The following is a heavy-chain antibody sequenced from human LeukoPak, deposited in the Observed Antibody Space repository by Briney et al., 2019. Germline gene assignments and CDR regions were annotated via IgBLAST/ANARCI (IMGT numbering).Heavy chain of an antibody. CDR2: ISSSGGST. V-gene: IGHV3-23*01. D-gene: IGHD3-16*01. J-gene: IGHJ4*02. CDR3: AKRGNYFDY. Sequence: PGGSLRLSCAASGFTFSSHAMSWVRQAPGKGLEWVSVISSSGGSTYYADSVKGRFTISRDNSNNTLYLQMNSLRAEDTAVYFCAKRGNYFDYWGQGTLVTVSS. CDR1: GFTFSSHA.